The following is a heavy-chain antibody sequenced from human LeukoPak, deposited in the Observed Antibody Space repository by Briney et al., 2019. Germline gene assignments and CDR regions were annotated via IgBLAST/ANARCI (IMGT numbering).Heavy chain of an antibody. D-gene: IGHD5-18*01. CDR3: ARLHRRQLTSFDY. CDR1: GFTVSSTY. Sequence: PGGSLRLSCTASGFTVSSTYMSWVRQAPGKGLEWVSAIYSAGSTYYVDSVKGRFTISRDNSKNTLYLQMDSLRVEDTAVYYCARLHRRQLTSFDYWGQGTLITVSS. J-gene: IGHJ4*02. CDR2: IYSAGST. V-gene: IGHV3-53*01.